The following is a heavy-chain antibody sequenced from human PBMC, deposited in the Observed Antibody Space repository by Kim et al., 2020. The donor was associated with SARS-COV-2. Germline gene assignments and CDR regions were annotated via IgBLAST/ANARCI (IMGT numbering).Heavy chain of an antibody. V-gene: IGHV3-23*01. CDR3: ANEYYYDSSGYYPFDY. Sequence: SVKGRFTISRDNSKNTLYLQMNSLRAEDTAVYYCANEYYYDSSGYYPFDYWGQGTLVTVSS. J-gene: IGHJ4*02. D-gene: IGHD3-22*01.